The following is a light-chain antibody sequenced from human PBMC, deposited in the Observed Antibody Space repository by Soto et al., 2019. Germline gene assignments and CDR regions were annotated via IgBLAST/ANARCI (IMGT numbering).Light chain of an antibody. CDR2: DVS. Sequence: IQMTQSPSTLSASVGDRVTITCRASQGIGDSLAWYQQKPGKAPYLLISDVSSLERGVPSRFSGSGSGTEFTLTISSMQPDDFATFYCQQYNGYSRTFGQGTKVDIK. CDR1: QGIGDS. CDR3: QQYNGYSRT. V-gene: IGKV1-5*01. J-gene: IGKJ1*01.